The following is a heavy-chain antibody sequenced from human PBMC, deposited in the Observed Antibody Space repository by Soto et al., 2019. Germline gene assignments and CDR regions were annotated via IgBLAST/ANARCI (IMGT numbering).Heavy chain of an antibody. CDR3: ARDRRHRIFDY. J-gene: IGHJ4*02. CDR1: GGYIISYY. Sequence: TSVTMSVTCTVAGGYIISYYWSWIRQPPGKGLEWIGYIYYSGSTNYNPSLKSRVTISVDTSKNQFSLKLSSVTAADTAVYYCARDRRHRIFDYWGQGTLVTVSS. V-gene: IGHV4-59*01. CDR2: IYYSGST. D-gene: IGHD1-20*01.